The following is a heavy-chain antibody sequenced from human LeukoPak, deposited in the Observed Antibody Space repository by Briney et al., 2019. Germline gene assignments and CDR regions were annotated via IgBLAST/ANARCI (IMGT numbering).Heavy chain of an antibody. CDR3: AKAIGFGELLGVWFDP. CDR2: ISWNSGSI. V-gene: IGHV3-9*01. J-gene: IGHJ5*02. Sequence: GGSLRLSCAASGFTFDDYAMHWVRQAPGKGLEWVSGISWNSGSIGYADSVKGRFTISRDNAKNSLYLQMNSLRAEDTALYYCAKAIGFGELLGVWFDPWGQGTLVTVSS. CDR1: GFTFDDYA. D-gene: IGHD3-10*01.